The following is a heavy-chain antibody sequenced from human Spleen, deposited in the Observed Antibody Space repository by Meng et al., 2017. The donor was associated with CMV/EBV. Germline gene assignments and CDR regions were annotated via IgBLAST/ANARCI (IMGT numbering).Heavy chain of an antibody. J-gene: IGHJ4*02. V-gene: IGHV3-48*03. Sequence: GESLKISCTVSGLTFSNYEMNWVRQAPGKGLEWVSFISSSDNSIYYADSVQGRFTISRDNAKNSLDLQMNSLRDEDTAVYYCGRGGQSSSRSSLPNWGQGTLVTVSS. CDR3: GRGGQSSSRSSLPN. D-gene: IGHD6-13*01. CDR1: GLTFSNYE. CDR2: ISSSDNSI.